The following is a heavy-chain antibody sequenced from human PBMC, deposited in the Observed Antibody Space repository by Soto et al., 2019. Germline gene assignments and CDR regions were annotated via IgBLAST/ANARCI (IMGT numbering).Heavy chain of an antibody. CDR2: IYSGGAT. Sequence: EVQLVESGGGLVQPGGSLRLSCAASGFTVSNNYMRWVRQAPGKGLEWVSPIYSGGATYYADSVKGRLTISKDNAKNTRSLQMNSVRAEDTAVYYGARDGAWDWVGGQGILVTVSS. J-gene: IGHJ4*02. CDR3: ARDGAWDWV. V-gene: IGHV3-66*01. CDR1: GFTVSNNY. D-gene: IGHD3-9*01.